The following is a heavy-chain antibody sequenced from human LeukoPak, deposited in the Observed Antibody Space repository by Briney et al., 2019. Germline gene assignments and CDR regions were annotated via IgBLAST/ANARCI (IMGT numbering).Heavy chain of an antibody. J-gene: IGHJ4*02. D-gene: IGHD3-9*01. Sequence: GGSLRLSCAASGLTFSSYAMSWVRQAPGKGLEWVSAIPGSGGSAYYADSVKGRFTISRDNSEHTLYLQMNSLRAEDTAVYYCAKDGRYFALFDYWGQGTLVTVSS. CDR1: GLTFSSYA. V-gene: IGHV3-23*01. CDR3: AKDGRYFALFDY. CDR2: IPGSGGSA.